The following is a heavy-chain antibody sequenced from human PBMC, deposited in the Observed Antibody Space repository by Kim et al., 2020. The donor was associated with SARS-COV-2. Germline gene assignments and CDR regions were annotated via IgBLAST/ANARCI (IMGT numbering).Heavy chain of an antibody. CDR1: GFTFSSYS. V-gene: IGHV3-21*01. J-gene: IGHJ4*02. CDR3: ARVAIATTGLTDY. CDR2: ISSSSSYI. D-gene: IGHD6-13*01. Sequence: GGSLRLSCAASGFTFSSYSMNWVRQAPGKGLEWVSSISSSSSYIFYADSVKGRFTISRDNATNSLYLQMNSLRSEDTAVYYCARVAIATTGLTDYWGQGTLVTVSS.